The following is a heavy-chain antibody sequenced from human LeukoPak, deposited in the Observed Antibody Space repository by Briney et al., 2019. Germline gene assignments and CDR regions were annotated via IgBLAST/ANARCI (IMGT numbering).Heavy chain of an antibody. CDR1: GFTFDDYA. V-gene: IGHV3-9*01. Sequence: PGGSLRLSCAASGFTFDDYAMHWVRQAPGKGLEWVSGISWNSGSIGYADSVKGRFTISRDNAKNSLYLQMNSLRAEDTASYYCAKDIYDILTAYAFDIWGQGTIVTVSS. CDR2: ISWNSGSI. D-gene: IGHD3-9*01. CDR3: AKDIYDILTAYAFDI. J-gene: IGHJ3*02.